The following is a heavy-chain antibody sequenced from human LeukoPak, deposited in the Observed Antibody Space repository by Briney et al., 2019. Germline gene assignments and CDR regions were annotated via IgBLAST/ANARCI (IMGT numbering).Heavy chain of an antibody. CDR1: GFTFSDHY. CDR2: SRNRAMSYST. V-gene: IGHV3-72*01. Sequence: GGSLRLSCAASGFTFSDHYIDWVRQAPGKGLEWVGRSRNRAMSYSTDYAASVRGRFTLSRDDSQNSVYLQMRSLKIEDTALYHCVRVEHTSDWHFDSWGQGTLVTVSS. CDR3: VRVEHTSDWHFDS. D-gene: IGHD6-19*01. J-gene: IGHJ4*02.